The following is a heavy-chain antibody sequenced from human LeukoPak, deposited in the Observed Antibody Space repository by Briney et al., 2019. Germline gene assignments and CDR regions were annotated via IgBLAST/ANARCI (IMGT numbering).Heavy chain of an antibody. CDR1: GFIFYSYA. V-gene: IGHV3-64*02. Sequence: GGSLRLSCAASGFIFYSYAMHWVRQAPGRGLEYVSAITSSGGSTFYADSVKGRFTISRDNSKNTLYLQMGSLRSEDTAVYYCARDAGAAAGTNYYYYMDVWGKGTTVTVSS. CDR3: ARDAGAAAGTNYYYYMDV. CDR2: ITSSGGST. J-gene: IGHJ6*03. D-gene: IGHD6-13*01.